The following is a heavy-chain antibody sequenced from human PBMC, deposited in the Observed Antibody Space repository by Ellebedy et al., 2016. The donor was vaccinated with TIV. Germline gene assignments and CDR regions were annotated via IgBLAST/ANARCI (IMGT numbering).Heavy chain of an antibody. CDR1: GYTFTSYA. J-gene: IGHJ1*01. CDR2: INAGNGNT. D-gene: IGHD4-17*01. CDR3: ARTYGDYVYFQH. V-gene: IGHV1-3*01. Sequence: ASVKVSXXASGYTFTSYAMHWVRQAPGQRLEWMGWINAGNGNTKYSQKFQGRVTITRDTSASTAYMELSSLRSEDTAVYYCARTYGDYVYFQHWGQGTLVTVSS.